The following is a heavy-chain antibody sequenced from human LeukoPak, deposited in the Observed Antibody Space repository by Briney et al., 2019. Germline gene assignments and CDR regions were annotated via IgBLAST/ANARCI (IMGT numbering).Heavy chain of an antibody. CDR3: AREGGDPRWLDP. CDR2: INTSGST. V-gene: IGHV4-4*07. D-gene: IGHD6-25*01. Sequence: WETLSLVCTVSGCSISSYYWTWIRQSAGKGLEWIGRINTSGSTHYNPSLRSRVTMPVNTSKNQFSLTLTSETAADTAVYSCAREGGDPRWLDPWGQGTLVTVSS. J-gene: IGHJ5*02. CDR1: GCSISSYY.